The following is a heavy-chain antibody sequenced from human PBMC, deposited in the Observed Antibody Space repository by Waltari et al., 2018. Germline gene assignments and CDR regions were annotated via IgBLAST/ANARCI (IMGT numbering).Heavy chain of an antibody. CDR3: ARHGPIVVVPAAMDV. CDR2: IYPGDSDT. Sequence: EVQLVQSGAEVKKPGESLKISCKGSGYSFTSYWIGWVRQMPGKGLEWMGIIYPGDSDTRDSPSFQGQVTISADKSISTAYLQWSSLKASDTAMYYCARHGPIVVVPAAMDVWGQGTTVIVSS. J-gene: IGHJ6*02. D-gene: IGHD2-2*01. CDR1: GYSFTSYW. V-gene: IGHV5-51*01.